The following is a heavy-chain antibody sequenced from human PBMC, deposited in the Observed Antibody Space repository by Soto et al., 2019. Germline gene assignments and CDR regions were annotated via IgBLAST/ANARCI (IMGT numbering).Heavy chain of an antibody. CDR1: GFTFSSYS. V-gene: IGHV3-48*01. CDR3: ARSFRGVICPRRYYYYYYMDV. D-gene: IGHD3-10*01. Sequence: GGSLRLSCAASGFTFSSYSMNWVRQAPGKGLEWVSYISSSSSTIYYADSVKGRFTISRDNAKNSLYLQMDSLRAEDTAVYYCARSFRGVICPRRYYYYYYMDVWGKGTTVTVSS. J-gene: IGHJ6*03. CDR2: ISSSSSTI.